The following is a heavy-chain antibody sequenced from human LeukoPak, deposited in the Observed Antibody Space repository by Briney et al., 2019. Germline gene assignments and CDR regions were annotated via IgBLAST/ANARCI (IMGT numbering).Heavy chain of an antibody. CDR2: ISSSSSYI. V-gene: IGHV3-21*01. J-gene: IGHJ3*02. Sequence: GGSLRLSCAASGFTFSSYSMNWVRKAPGKGLEWVSSISSSSSYIYYADSVKGRFTISRDNAKNSLYLQMNSLRAEDTAVYYCARGADITMIVGDAFDIWGQGTMVTVSS. CDR1: GFTFSSYS. CDR3: ARGADITMIVGDAFDI. D-gene: IGHD3-22*01.